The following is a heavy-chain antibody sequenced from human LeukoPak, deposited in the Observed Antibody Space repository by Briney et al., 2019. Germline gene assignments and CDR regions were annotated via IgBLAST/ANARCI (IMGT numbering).Heavy chain of an antibody. Sequence: GASVKVSCKASGYDSTSYAMHWVRQAPGQRLEWMGWINAGNGNTKYSQKFQDRVTVTRDTSTSTAYMELSSLRSEDTAVYYCAKDEKGYYHDTSGYPDAFDIWGQGTMVTVSS. D-gene: IGHD3-22*01. CDR1: GYDSTSYA. V-gene: IGHV1-3*01. CDR2: INAGNGNT. CDR3: AKDEKGYYHDTSGYPDAFDI. J-gene: IGHJ3*02.